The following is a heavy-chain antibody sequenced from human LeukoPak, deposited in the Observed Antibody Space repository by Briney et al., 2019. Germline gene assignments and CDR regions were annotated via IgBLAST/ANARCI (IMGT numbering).Heavy chain of an antibody. CDR1: GFTFSSYA. V-gene: IGHV3-23*01. CDR2: ISGSGGST. D-gene: IGHD3-3*01. J-gene: IGHJ4*02. CDR3: AKDRTYYDFWSGSGFDY. Sequence: GGSLRLSCAASGFTFSSYAMSWGRQAPGKGLEWVSAISGSGGSTYYADSVKGRFTISRDNSKNTLYLQMDSLRAEDTAVYYCAKDRTYYDFWSGSGFDYWGQGTLVTVSS.